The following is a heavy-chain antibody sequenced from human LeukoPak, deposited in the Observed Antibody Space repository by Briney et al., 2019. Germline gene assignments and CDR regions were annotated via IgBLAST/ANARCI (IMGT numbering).Heavy chain of an antibody. Sequence: SETLSLTCNVSGGSIRSSSYYWGWIRQPPGKGLEWIGSIYYSGSTYYNSSLKSRVTISVDTSKNQFSLKLNSVTAADTAVYYCAREGHDILTGGHYWGQGTLVTVSS. J-gene: IGHJ4*02. CDR1: GGSIRSSSYY. CDR3: AREGHDILTGGHY. CDR2: IYYSGST. V-gene: IGHV4-39*07. D-gene: IGHD3-9*01.